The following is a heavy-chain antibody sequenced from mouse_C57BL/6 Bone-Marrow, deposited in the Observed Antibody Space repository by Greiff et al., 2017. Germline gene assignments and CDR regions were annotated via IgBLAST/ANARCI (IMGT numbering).Heavy chain of an antibody. CDR2: ISSGSSTI. J-gene: IGHJ2*01. CDR1: GFTFSDYG. Sequence: EVKVVASGGGLVKPGGSLKLSCAASGFTFSDYGMHWVRQAPEKGLEWVAYISSGSSTIYSADTVKGRFTISRDNAKNTLFLQMTSLRSEDTAMYYCARTGYYDYFDYWGQGTTLTVSS. D-gene: IGHD2-3*01. V-gene: IGHV5-17*01. CDR3: ARTGYYDYFDY.